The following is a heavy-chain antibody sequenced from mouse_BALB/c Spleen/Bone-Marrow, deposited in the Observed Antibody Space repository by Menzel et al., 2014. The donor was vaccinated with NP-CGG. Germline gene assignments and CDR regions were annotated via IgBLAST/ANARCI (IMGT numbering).Heavy chain of an antibody. CDR3: AISGSSSGYFDY. CDR2: ISSGSSTI. Sequence: KGLEWVAYISSGSSTIYYADTVMGRFTISRDNPKNTLFLQMTSLRSEDTAMYYCAISGSSSGYFDYWGQGTTLTVSS. J-gene: IGHJ2*01. V-gene: IGHV5-17*02. D-gene: IGHD1-1*01.